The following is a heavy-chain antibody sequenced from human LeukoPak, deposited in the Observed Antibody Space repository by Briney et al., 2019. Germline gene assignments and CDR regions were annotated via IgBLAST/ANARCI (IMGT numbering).Heavy chain of an antibody. CDR3: ARDGNIVVPGTENWFDP. CDR1: GYTFTNYG. D-gene: IGHD6-19*01. CDR2: ISAYNGNT. Sequence: ASVKVSCKASGYTFTNYGISWVRQAPGQGLEWMGWISAYNGNTNYAQNLQGRVTMTTDTSTSTAYMELRSLRSDDTAMYYCARDGNIVVPGTENWFDPWGQGTLVTVSS. V-gene: IGHV1-18*01. J-gene: IGHJ5*02.